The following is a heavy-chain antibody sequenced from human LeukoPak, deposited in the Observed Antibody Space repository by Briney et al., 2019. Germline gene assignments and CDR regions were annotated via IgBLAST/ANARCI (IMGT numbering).Heavy chain of an antibody. CDR2: ISDDGKYI. D-gene: IGHD6-6*01. V-gene: IGHV3-21*01. J-gene: IGHJ6*03. Sequence: GGSLRLSCAASGFTFSRYSMNWVRQAPGKGLEWVSSISDDGKYIYYADSVKGRFSISRDNAKSSLYLQMNSLRAEDTAVYYCARARGIAARYYYYYYYMDVWGKGTTVTVSS. CDR3: ARARGIAARYYYYYYYMDV. CDR1: GFTFSRYS.